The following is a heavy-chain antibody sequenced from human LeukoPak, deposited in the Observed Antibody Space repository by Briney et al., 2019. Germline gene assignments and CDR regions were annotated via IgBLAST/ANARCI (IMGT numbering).Heavy chain of an antibody. V-gene: IGHV3-21*04. Sequence: GGSLRLSCAASGFTFSSYSMNWVRQAPGKGLEWVSSISSSSSYIYYADSVKGRFTISRDNSKNTLYLQMNSLRAEDTAVYYCAKLIRVSPPPDAFDIWGQGTMVTVSS. CDR1: GFTFSSYS. D-gene: IGHD6-13*01. CDR2: ISSSSSYI. J-gene: IGHJ3*02. CDR3: AKLIRVSPPPDAFDI.